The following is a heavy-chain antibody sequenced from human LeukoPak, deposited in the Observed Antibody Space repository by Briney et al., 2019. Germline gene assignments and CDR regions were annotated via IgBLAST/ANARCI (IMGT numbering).Heavy chain of an antibody. V-gene: IGHV4-59*01. CDR3: ARSPLSHYYDSSGLFDY. CDR1: GGSISSYY. J-gene: IGHJ4*02. CDR2: IYYSGST. Sequence: SETLSLTCTVSGGSISSYYWSWIRQPPGKGLEWIGYIYYSGSTNYNPSLKSRVTISVDTSKNQFSLKLSSVTAADTAVYYCARSPLSHYYDSSGLFDYWGQGTLVTVSS. D-gene: IGHD3-22*01.